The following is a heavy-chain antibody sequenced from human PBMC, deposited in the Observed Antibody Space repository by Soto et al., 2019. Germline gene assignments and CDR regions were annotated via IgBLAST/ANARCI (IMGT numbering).Heavy chain of an antibody. Sequence: EVQLVESGGGVVQPGGSLRLSCTASGFTFNTHWMHWVRQAPGKGLVWVASISDTGASTWYAESVRGRLSISRDNSKNTLYLQMNSLRGEDTAVYYCAKGRGSGWAWYFDNWGQGTLVTVSS. CDR2: ISDTGAST. D-gene: IGHD6-19*01. CDR3: AKGRGSGWAWYFDN. J-gene: IGHJ4*02. CDR1: GFTFNTHW. V-gene: IGHV3-23*04.